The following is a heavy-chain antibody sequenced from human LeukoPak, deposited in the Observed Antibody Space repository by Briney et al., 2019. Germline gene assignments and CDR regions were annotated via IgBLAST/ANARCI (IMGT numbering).Heavy chain of an antibody. CDR1: GGSFSSYA. CDR3: GRDRGVSGWRHRGFDY. Sequence: SVKVSCKASGGSFSSYAISWGRQAPGQGLEWMGRRIPICGTANYAQKFTGRVAIPTDECTSRAYMELGSLRSEDTAVYSRGRDRGVSGWRHRGFDYWGPGTLVTVSS. CDR2: RIPICGTA. V-gene: IGHV1-69*05. D-gene: IGHD6-19*01. J-gene: IGHJ4*02.